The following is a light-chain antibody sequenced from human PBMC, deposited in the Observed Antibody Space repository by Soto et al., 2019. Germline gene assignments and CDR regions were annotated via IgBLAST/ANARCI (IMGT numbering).Light chain of an antibody. J-gene: IGKJ4*01. CDR3: QQYGSSPLT. CDR1: QSVSSSF. Sequence: EIVLTQSPGTLSLSPGERATLSCRASQSVSSSFLAWYQQKPGLAPRLLIYGASSRATGIPDRFSGSGSGTDFTLPISRLEPEDFAVFYCQQYGSSPLTFGGGTKVEIK. V-gene: IGKV3-20*01. CDR2: GAS.